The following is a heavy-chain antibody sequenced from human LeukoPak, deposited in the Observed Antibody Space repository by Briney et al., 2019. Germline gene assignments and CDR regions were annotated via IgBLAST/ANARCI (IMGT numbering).Heavy chain of an antibody. V-gene: IGHV3-23*01. CDR1: GFTISSSA. Sequence: GGSLRLSCAASGFTISSSAMSWVRQAPGKGLEWVSSISGSGSGGSTYYADSVKGRFTISRDNSKNTLYLQMNSLRAEDTAVYYCAKSGYNRLDYWGQGTLVTVSS. D-gene: IGHD5-24*01. CDR2: ISGSGSGGST. J-gene: IGHJ4*02. CDR3: AKSGYNRLDY.